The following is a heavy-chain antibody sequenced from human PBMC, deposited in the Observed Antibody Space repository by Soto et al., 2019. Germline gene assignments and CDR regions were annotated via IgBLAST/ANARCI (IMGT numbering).Heavy chain of an antibody. J-gene: IGHJ4*02. CDR3: ARAAGYTYGLDY. Sequence: PSETLSLTCTVSGGSISSGAYYWSWIRQHPGKGLEWIGGFYYSGSTYYNPSLKSRVTISVDTSKNQLSLKLSSVTAADTAVYYCARAAGYTYGLDYWGQGILVTVSS. CDR1: GGSISSGAYY. CDR2: FYYSGST. V-gene: IGHV4-31*03. D-gene: IGHD5-18*01.